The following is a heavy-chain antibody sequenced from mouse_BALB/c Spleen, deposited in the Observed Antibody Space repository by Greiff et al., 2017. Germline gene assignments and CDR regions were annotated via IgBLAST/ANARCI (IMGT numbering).Heavy chain of an antibody. CDR1: GYSITSDYA. J-gene: IGHJ4*01. CDR2: ISYSGST. CDR3: ARNYGSSYPYYYAMDY. V-gene: IGHV3-2*02. Sequence: EVQRVESGPGLVKPSQSLSLTCTVTGYSITSDYAWNWIRQFPGNKLEWMGYISYSGSTSYNPSLKSRISITRDTSKNQFFLQLNSVTTEDTATYYCARNYGSSYPYYYAMDYWGQGTSVTVSS. D-gene: IGHD1-1*01.